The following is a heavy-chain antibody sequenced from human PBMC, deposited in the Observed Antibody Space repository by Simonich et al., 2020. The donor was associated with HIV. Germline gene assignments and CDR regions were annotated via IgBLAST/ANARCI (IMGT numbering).Heavy chain of an antibody. CDR1: GGSISNYY. CDR3: AGRNWDDSSGYYRDAFDI. D-gene: IGHD3-22*01. Sequence: QVQLQESGPGLVKPSETLSLTCSVSGGSISNYYWSWIRQPPGKGLEWIGYIYYSGRPNSNPSLKSRVTLSVDTSKNQFSLKLSSVTAADTAVYYCAGRNWDDSSGYYRDAFDIWGQGTMVTVSS. CDR2: IYYSGRP. V-gene: IGHV4-59*08. J-gene: IGHJ3*02.